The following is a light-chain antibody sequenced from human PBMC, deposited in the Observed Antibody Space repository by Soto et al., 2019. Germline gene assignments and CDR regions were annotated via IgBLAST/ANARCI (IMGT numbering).Light chain of an antibody. V-gene: IGKV3-20*01. CDR1: QTVRNNY. CDR2: DAS. J-gene: IGKJ4*01. Sequence: EFVLTQSPGTLSLSPGERATLSCRASQTVRNNYLAWYQKKPGQAPRLLIYDASSRATGIPDRFSGGGSGTDFNLTISRLETGDFAVYYCQQFSSYTLTFGGGTKLDIK. CDR3: QQFSSYTLT.